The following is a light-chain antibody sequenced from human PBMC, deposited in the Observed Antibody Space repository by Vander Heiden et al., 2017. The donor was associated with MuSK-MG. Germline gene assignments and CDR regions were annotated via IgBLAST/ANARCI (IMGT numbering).Light chain of an antibody. Sequence: DIQLTQSPSFLSASVGDRVAITCRASQAISNCLAWYQQKPGRAPKLLIYAASTLQSGVPSRFSGRGSGTEFTLTISSLQPEDFATYHCQQFYSYPWTFGQGTKVEVK. V-gene: IGKV1-9*01. CDR1: QAISNC. CDR3: QQFYSYPWT. CDR2: AAS. J-gene: IGKJ1*01.